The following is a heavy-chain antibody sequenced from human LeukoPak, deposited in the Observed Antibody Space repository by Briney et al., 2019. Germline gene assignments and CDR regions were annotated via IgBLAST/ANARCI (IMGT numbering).Heavy chain of an antibody. V-gene: IGHV4-34*01. CDR3: ARHRSKWLQSSFDY. Sequence: NPSETLSLTCAVYGGSFSGYYWSWIRQPPGKGLEWIGEINHSGSTNYNPSLKSRVTISVDTSKNQFSLKLSSVTAADTAVYYCARHRSKWLQSSFDYWGQGTLVTVSS. CDR2: INHSGST. J-gene: IGHJ4*02. D-gene: IGHD5-24*01. CDR1: GGSFSGYY.